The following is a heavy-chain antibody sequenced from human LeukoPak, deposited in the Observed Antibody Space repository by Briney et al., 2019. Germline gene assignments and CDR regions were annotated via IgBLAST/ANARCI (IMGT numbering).Heavy chain of an antibody. CDR2: IYYSGST. CDR1: GGSISGSSYY. D-gene: IGHD3-3*01. V-gene: IGHV4-39*07. CDR3: ASASTIFGHFDY. Sequence: SETLSLTCVISGGSISGSSYYWGWIRQPPGKGLDWIGSIYYSGSTYYSPSLKSRVTISLDTSKNQFSLKLNSVTAADTAVYYCASASTIFGHFDYWGRGTLVTVSS. J-gene: IGHJ4*02.